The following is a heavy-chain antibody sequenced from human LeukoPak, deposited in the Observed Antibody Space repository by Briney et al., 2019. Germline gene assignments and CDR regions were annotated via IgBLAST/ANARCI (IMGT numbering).Heavy chain of an antibody. Sequence: GESLRLSCAASGFTFSSYSMNWVRQAPGKGLEWVSSISSSSSYIYYADSVKGRFTISRDNAKNSLYLQMNSLRAEDTAVYYCARVGGGNSMARAFDIWGQGTMVTVSS. D-gene: IGHD4-23*01. CDR2: ISSSSSYI. V-gene: IGHV3-21*01. CDR3: ARVGGGNSMARAFDI. CDR1: GFTFSSYS. J-gene: IGHJ3*02.